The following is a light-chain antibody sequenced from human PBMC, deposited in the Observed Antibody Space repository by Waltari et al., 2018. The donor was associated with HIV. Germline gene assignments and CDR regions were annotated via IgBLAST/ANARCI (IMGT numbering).Light chain of an antibody. CDR3: CSYAGSSTLV. V-gene: IGLV2-23*02. J-gene: IGLJ3*02. Sequence: ALPQPASVSGSPGKSIPISCTGTRSNIGVFNLVSGHQQHPGKAPKTLIYDVSQRPSGVSNRFSGSKSGNTASLTISGLQAEDEADYYCCSYAGSSTLVFGGGTKVTVL. CDR2: DVS. CDR1: RSNIGVFNL.